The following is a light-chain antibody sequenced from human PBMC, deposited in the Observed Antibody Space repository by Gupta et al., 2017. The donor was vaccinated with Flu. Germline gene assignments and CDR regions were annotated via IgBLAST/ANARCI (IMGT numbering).Light chain of an antibody. CDR2: DAS. CDR1: QSVNIY. Sequence: EIVLTQSPATLSLSPGDRAILSCRASQSVNIYLAWYQQKPGQPPRLLMFDASKRAAGIPDMFSGSGSGTDFTLTISTLEPEDFAVYYCQQRSGLPMYTFGQGTKLE. V-gene: IGKV3-11*01. CDR3: QQRSGLPMYT. J-gene: IGKJ2*01.